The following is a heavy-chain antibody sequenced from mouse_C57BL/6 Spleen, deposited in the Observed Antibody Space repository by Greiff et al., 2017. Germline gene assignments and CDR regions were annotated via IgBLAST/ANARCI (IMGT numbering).Heavy chain of an antibody. D-gene: IGHD2-3*01. J-gene: IGHJ4*01. V-gene: IGHV1-52*01. CDR3: AIRCLLHGYYAMDY. Sequence: QVQLQQPGAELVRPGSSVKLSCKASGYTFTSYWMHWVKQRPIQGLEWIGNIDPSDSETHYNQKFKDKATLNVDTSSSTAYMQLSSLTSEDSAVYYGAIRCLLHGYYAMDYWGQGTSVTVSS. CDR2: IDPSDSET. CDR1: GYTFTSYW.